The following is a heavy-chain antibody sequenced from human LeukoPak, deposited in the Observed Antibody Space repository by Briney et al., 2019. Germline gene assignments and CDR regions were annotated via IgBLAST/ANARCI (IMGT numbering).Heavy chain of an antibody. CDR1: GFTFSNAW. J-gene: IGHJ4*02. Sequence: GGSLRLSCAASGFTFSNAWMSWVRQAPGKGLEWVGRIKSKTDGGTTDYAAPVKGRSTISRDDSKNTLYLQMNSLKTEDTAVYYCTTVSVVVPAAMDYWGQGTLVTVSS. D-gene: IGHD2-2*01. CDR3: TTVSVVVPAAMDY. CDR2: IKSKTDGGTT. V-gene: IGHV3-15*01.